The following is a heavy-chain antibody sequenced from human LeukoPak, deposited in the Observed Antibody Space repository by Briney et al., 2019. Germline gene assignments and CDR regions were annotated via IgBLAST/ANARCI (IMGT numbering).Heavy chain of an antibody. J-gene: IGHJ4*02. D-gene: IGHD1-20*01. CDR2: INPNTGGS. CDR3: ATLVSGIDY. CDR1: GYTFTGYY. Sequence: ASVRVSCKASGYTFTGYYMHWVRQSPGQGLEWLGRINPNTGGSNYAQKFQGRITVTSDTSTSTAYMELSRLNSDDTAMYYCATLVSGIDYWGRGTLVTVSS. V-gene: IGHV1-2*06.